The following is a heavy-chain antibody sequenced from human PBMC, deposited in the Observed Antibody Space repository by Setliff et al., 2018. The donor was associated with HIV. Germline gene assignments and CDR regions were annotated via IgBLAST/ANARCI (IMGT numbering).Heavy chain of an antibody. J-gene: IGHJ3*02. CDR3: ASSGRYYDFWSGYYKGTDAFDI. Sequence: SETLSLTCTVSGGSISSGGYYWSWIRQHPGKGQEWIGYIYYSGSTYYNPSLKSRVTISVDTSKNQFSLKLSSVTAADTAVYYCASSGRYYDFWSGYYKGTDAFDIWGQGTMVTVSS. D-gene: IGHD3-3*01. CDR2: IYYSGST. V-gene: IGHV4-31*03. CDR1: GGSISSGGYY.